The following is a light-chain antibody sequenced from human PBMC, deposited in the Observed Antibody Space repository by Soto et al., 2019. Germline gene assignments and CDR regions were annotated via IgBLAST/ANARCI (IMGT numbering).Light chain of an antibody. J-gene: IGLJ2*01. CDR3: SSYGGSNNFVV. V-gene: IGLV2-8*01. Sequence: QSVPTQPPSASGSPGQSVTISCSGTSSDIGAYKYVSWYQHHSGKVPRLIIYEVNKRPSGVPDRFSGSKSGNTASLIVSGLQAEDEADYYCSSYGGSNNFVVFGGGTKLTVL. CDR1: SSDIGAYKY. CDR2: EVN.